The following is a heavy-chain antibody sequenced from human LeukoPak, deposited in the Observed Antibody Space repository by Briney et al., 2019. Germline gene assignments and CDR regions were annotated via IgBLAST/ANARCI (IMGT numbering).Heavy chain of an antibody. J-gene: IGHJ4*02. Sequence: PSETLSLTCTVSGGSISSYYWSWIRQPPGKGLEWIGYIYYSGSTNYNPSLKSRVTISVDTSKNQFSLKLSSVTAADTAVYYCARCYYDSSGYDYFDYWGQGTLVAVSS. CDR2: IYYSGST. CDR1: GGSISSYY. D-gene: IGHD3-22*01. CDR3: ARCYYDSSGYDYFDY. V-gene: IGHV4-59*08.